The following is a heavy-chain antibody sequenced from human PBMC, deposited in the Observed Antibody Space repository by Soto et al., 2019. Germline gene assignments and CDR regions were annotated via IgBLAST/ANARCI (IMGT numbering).Heavy chain of an antibody. J-gene: IGHJ3*02. D-gene: IGHD4-17*01. V-gene: IGHV4-34*01. CDR1: GGSFSGYY. Sequence: QVQLQQWGAGLLKPSETLSLTCAVYGGSFSGYYWSWIRQPPGKGLEWIGEINHSGSTNYNPPLKSRVTISLDTSKNQFSLKLSSVTAADTAVYYCARTTVVTPSAFDIWGQGTMVTVSS. CDR3: ARTTVVTPSAFDI. CDR2: INHSGST.